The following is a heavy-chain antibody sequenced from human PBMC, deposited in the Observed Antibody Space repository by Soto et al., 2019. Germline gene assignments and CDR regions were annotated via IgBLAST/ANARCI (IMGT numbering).Heavy chain of an antibody. CDR2: INWNGDYI. D-gene: IGHD4-17*01. Sequence: PVGSLRLSCSASGLTFDDYAMQWVRQAPGKGLEWVAGINWNGDYIDYADSMKGRFTISRDNAKNTLYLQMNSLTSDDTALYYCAAISTGSFDHWGQGTLVTVSS. CDR3: AAISTGSFDH. CDR1: GLTFDDYA. V-gene: IGHV3-9*01. J-gene: IGHJ4*02.